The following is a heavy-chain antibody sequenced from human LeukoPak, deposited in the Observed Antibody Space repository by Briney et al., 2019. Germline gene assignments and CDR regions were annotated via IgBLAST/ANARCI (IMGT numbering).Heavy chain of an antibody. CDR1: GFTFSSYS. J-gene: IGHJ4*02. V-gene: IGHV3-21*01. Sequence: GGSLRLSSATSGFTFSSYSMNWVRQAPGKGLEWVSSISSSSSYIYYADSVKGRFTISRDNAKNSLYLQMNSLRAEDTAVYYCARKSNSGSYYDASLPGDYWGQGTLVTVSS. D-gene: IGHD1-26*01. CDR2: ISSSSSYI. CDR3: ARKSNSGSYYDASLPGDY.